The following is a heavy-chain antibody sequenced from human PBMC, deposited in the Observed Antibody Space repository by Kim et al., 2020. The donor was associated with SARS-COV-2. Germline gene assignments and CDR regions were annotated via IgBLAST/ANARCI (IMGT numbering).Heavy chain of an antibody. J-gene: IGHJ6*02. Sequence: ASVKVSFKASGYTFTSYDINWVRQATGQGLEWMGWMNPNSGNTGYAQKFQGRVTMTRNTSISTAYMELSSLRSEDTAVYYCARGRSGYSYYYYGMDVWGQGTTVTVSS. CDR3: ARGRSGYSYYYYGMDV. CDR2: MNPNSGNT. D-gene: IGHD3-22*01. V-gene: IGHV1-8*01. CDR1: GYTFTSYD.